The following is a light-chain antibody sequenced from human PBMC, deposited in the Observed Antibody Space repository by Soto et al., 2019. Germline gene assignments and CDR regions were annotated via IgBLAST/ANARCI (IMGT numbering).Light chain of an antibody. V-gene: IGKV1-5*03. CDR2: KAS. CDR3: QHYSTYPWT. J-gene: IGKJ1*01. CDR1: QSISSV. Sequence: DIQMTQSPSTLSASVGDRVNITCRASQSISSVLAWYQQKPGKAPKLLIYKASSLESGVPSGFSGSGSGTEFTLTNSSMQPDDVASYYCQHYSTYPWTFGQGTKVEIK.